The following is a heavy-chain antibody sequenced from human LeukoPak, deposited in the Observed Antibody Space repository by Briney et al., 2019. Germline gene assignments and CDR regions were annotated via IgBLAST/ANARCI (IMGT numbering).Heavy chain of an antibody. CDR1: GFTFSSYG. CDR2: ISYDGSNK. D-gene: IGHD3-10*01. V-gene: IGHV3-30*03. J-gene: IGHJ4*02. Sequence: GRSLRLSCAASGFTFSSYGMHRVRQAPGKGLEWVAIISYDGSNKYYADSVKGRFTISRDNSKNTLYLQMNSLRAEDTAVYYCAIMVRGAASNYWGQGTLVTVSS. CDR3: AIMVRGAASNY.